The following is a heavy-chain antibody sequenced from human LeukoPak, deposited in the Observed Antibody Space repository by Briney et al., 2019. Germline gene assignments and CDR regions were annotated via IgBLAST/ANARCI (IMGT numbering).Heavy chain of an antibody. CDR2: INHSGST. Sequence: SETLSLTCAVYGGSFSGYYWSWIRQPPGKGLEWIGEINHSGSTNYNPSLKSRVTISVDTSKNQFSLKLSSVTAADTAVYYCARRGYSYGYWFDPWGQRTLVTVSS. CDR3: ARRGYSYGYWFDP. J-gene: IGHJ5*02. D-gene: IGHD5-18*01. CDR1: GGSFSGYY. V-gene: IGHV4-34*01.